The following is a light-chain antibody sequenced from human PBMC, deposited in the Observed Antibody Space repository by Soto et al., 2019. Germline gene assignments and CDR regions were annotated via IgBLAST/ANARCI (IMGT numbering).Light chain of an antibody. J-gene: IGKJ5*01. CDR1: QSVSSY. V-gene: IGKV3-15*01. CDR2: GAS. Sequence: IVLTKSAATVSVSHGERATLSCMASQSVSSYLALYQQKPGHAPRLLLYGASTRAASIPAGSSSSGSWTKYSPPTITRLYPEFSALYFWQYDTGPPTTFGQGSRLEIK. CDR3: QYDTGPPTT.